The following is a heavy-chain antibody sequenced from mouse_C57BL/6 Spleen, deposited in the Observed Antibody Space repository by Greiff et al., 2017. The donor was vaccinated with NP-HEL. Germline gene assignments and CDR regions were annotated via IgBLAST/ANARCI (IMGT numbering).Heavy chain of an antibody. V-gene: IGHV5-9-1*02. J-gene: IGHJ3*01. D-gene: IGHD1-1*01. CDR1: GFTFSSYA. CDR3: TIHYYGSSLFAY. CDR2: ISSGGDYI. Sequence: EVQLVESGEGLVKPGGSLKLSCAASGFTFSSYAMSWVRQTPEKRLEWVAYISSGGDYIYYADTVKGRFTISRDNARNTLYLQMSSLKSEDTAMYYCTIHYYGSSLFAYWGQGTLVTVSA.